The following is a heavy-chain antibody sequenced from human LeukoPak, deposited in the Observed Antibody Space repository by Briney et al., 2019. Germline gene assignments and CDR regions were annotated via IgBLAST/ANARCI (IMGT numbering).Heavy chain of an antibody. CDR2: IYYSGST. J-gene: IGHJ4*02. Sequence: SETLSLTCTVSGGSISSYYWSWIRQPPGKGLEWIGYIYYSGSTNYNPSLKSRVTISVDTSKNQFSLKLSPVTAADTAVYYCARHDYSNYHDYWGQGTLVTVSS. D-gene: IGHD4-11*01. V-gene: IGHV4-59*01. CDR1: GGSISSYY. CDR3: ARHDYSNYHDY.